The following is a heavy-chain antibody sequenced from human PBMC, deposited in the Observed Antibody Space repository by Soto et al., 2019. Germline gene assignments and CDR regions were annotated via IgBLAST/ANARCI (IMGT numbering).Heavy chain of an antibody. CDR2: IYNSGIT. D-gene: IGHD3-3*01. CDR1: GGPISSGDYS. V-gene: IGHV4-30-4*01. Sequence: SETLSLTCTVSGGPISSGDYSWSWVRQSPGKGLEWIGHIYNSGITYYNPSLKSRVVISIDTSRNQFSLRLNSLTAADRAVYFCARGVTVFGLVSRFWFDPWGQGTVVTVSS. J-gene: IGHJ5*02. CDR3: ARGVTVFGLVSRFWFDP.